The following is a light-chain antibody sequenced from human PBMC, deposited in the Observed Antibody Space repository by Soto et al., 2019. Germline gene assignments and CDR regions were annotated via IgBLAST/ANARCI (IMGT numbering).Light chain of an antibody. CDR3: QQLHRYPPLT. CDR2: AAS. V-gene: IGKV1-9*01. J-gene: IGKJ4*01. CDR1: QGISSY. Sequence: DIQLTQSPSFLSASVGDRVTITCRASQGISSYFAWYQQKPGKAPKLLLYAASTLQSGVPSRFSGSGSGTELTLTLNSLQPEDFATYYCQQLHRYPPLTFGGGTKVEI.